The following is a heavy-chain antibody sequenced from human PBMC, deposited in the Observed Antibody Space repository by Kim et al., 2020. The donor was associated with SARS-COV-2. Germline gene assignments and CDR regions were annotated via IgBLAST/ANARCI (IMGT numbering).Heavy chain of an antibody. V-gene: IGHV1-2*02. Sequence: ASVKVSCKASGYTFTGYYMHWVRQAPGQGLEWMGWINPNSGGTNYAQKFQGRVTMTRDTSISTAYMELSRLRSDDTAVYYCARDTVGGYCSGGSCYLLDYWGQGTLVTVSS. CDR2: INPNSGGT. CDR1: GYTFTGYY. D-gene: IGHD2-15*01. CDR3: ARDTVGGYCSGGSCYLLDY. J-gene: IGHJ4*02.